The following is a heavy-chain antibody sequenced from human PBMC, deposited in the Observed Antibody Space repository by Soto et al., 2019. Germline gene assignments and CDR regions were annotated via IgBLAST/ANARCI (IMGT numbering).Heavy chain of an antibody. CDR3: AHSVVACLGYYFDY. J-gene: IGHJ4*02. CDR2: IYWVEDK. V-gene: IGHV2-5*02. D-gene: IGHD5-12*01. Sequence: QITLKESGPTLVKPTQTLTLTCTFSGFSLSSTRVAVGWIRQSPGKALEWLALIYWVEDKRYSPFLKTRHTISKDTSNNPVVLTMTNMDPVDTATYYCAHSVVACLGYYFDYWGQGTLVTVSS. CDR1: GFSLSSTRVA.